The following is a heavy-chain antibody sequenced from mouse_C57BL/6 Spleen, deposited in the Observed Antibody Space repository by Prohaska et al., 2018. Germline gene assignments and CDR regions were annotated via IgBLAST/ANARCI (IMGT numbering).Heavy chain of an antibody. CDR3: AREGNYGSSYGYAMDY. Sequence: HGKSLEWIGDINPNNGGTIYNQKFKGKATLTVDKSSSTAYMELRSLTSEDTAVYYCAREGNYGSSYGYAMDYCGQGTSVTVSS. V-gene: IGHV1-18*01. J-gene: IGHJ4*01. CDR2: INPNNGGT. D-gene: IGHD1-1*01.